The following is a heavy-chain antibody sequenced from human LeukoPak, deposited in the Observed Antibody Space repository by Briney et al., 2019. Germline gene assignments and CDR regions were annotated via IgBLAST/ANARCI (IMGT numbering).Heavy chain of an antibody. CDR3: ARAPIAVAGIASHFDY. CDR1: GYTFTSYY. CDR2: INPSGGST. D-gene: IGHD6-19*01. Sequence: GASVKVSCKASGYTFTSYYMHWVRQAPGQGLEWMGIINPSGGSTSYAQKFQGRVTMTRDTSTSTVYMELSSLRSEDTAVYYCARAPIAVAGIASHFDYWGQGTLVTVSS. J-gene: IGHJ4*02. V-gene: IGHV1-46*01.